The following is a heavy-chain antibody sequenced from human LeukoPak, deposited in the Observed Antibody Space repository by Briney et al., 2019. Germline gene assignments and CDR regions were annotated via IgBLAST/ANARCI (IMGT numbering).Heavy chain of an antibody. CDR2: IIPILGIA. V-gene: IGHV1-69*04. D-gene: IGHD6-19*01. CDR3: ARDLDSSVDYGMDV. Sequence: SVKVSCKASGGTFSSYAISWVRQAPGQGLEWMGRIIPILGIANYAQKFQGRVTITADKSTNTAYMELSSLRSEDTAVYYCARDLDSSVDYGMDVWGQGTTVTVSS. J-gene: IGHJ6*02. CDR1: GGTFSSYA.